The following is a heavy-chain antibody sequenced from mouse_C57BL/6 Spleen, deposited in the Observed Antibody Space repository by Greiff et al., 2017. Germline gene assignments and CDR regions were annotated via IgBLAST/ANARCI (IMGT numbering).Heavy chain of an antibody. V-gene: IGHV14-3*01. CDR1: GFNIKNTY. Sequence: VQLQQSVAELVRPGASVKLSCTASGFNIKNTYMHWVKQRPEQGLEWIGRIDPAHGNTKYAQKFQGKATITADTSSNTAYLQLSSLTSEDTAIYYCARSNYYDSRYFDVWGTGTTVTVSS. D-gene: IGHD1-1*01. CDR3: ARSNYYDSRYFDV. J-gene: IGHJ1*03. CDR2: IDPAHGNT.